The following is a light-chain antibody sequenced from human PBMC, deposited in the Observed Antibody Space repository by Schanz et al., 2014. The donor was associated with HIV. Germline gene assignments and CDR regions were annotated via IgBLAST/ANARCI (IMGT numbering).Light chain of an antibody. V-gene: IGLV1-44*01. Sequence: QSVLTQPPSASGTPGQRVTISCSGSGSNIGRNTVSWYQQFPGTAPKVVIYTNSQRPSGVPDRFSGSGSGASASLAITGLQAEDEADYYCQSYDSSLSGYVFGTGTKLTVL. CDR1: GSNIGRNT. CDR3: QSYDSSLSGYV. J-gene: IGLJ1*01. CDR2: TNS.